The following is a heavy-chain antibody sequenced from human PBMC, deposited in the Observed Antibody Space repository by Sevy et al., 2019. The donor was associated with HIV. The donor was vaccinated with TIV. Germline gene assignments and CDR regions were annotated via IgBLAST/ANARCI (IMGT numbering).Heavy chain of an antibody. CDR3: ARDGGYCTNGVCYNDWFDP. J-gene: IGHJ5*02. V-gene: IGHV1-2*02. D-gene: IGHD2-8*01. CDR1: GYTFTGYY. CDR2: INPNSGGT. Sequence: ASVKVSCKASGYTFTGYYMHWVRQAPGQGLEWMGWINPNSGGTNYAQKFQGRVTMTRDTSISTAYMKLSRLRSDDTAVYYCARDGGYCTNGVCYNDWFDPWGQGTLVTVSS.